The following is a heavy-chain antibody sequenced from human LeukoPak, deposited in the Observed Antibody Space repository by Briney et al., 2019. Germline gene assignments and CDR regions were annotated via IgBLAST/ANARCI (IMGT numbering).Heavy chain of an antibody. J-gene: IGHJ5*02. CDR2: IKQDGSEK. Sequence: PGGSLRLSCAGSGFTFSSYWMSWVRQAPGKGLEWVANIKQDGSEKYYVDSVKGRFTISRDNAKNSLYLQMNSLRAEDTAVYYCARDFCSSTSCFYDPWGQGTLVTVSS. V-gene: IGHV3-7*01. CDR1: GFTFSSYW. CDR3: ARDFCSSTSCFYDP. D-gene: IGHD2-2*01.